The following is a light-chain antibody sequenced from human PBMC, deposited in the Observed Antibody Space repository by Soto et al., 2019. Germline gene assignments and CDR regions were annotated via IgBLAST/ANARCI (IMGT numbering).Light chain of an antibody. V-gene: IGKV1-5*01. CDR3: QQYNSYPWT. J-gene: IGKJ1*01. CDR2: DAY. Sequence: IQVTQSASTRSASVGDRVTITSRASQSISSWLAWYQQKPGKAPKLLIYDAYSLESGVPSRFSGSGSGTEFTLTITSLQPDDFATYYCQQYNSYPWTFGQGTKVDIK. CDR1: QSISSW.